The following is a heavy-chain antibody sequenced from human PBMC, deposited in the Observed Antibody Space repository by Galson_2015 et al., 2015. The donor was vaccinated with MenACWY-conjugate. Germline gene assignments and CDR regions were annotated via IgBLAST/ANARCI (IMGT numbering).Heavy chain of an antibody. J-gene: IGHJ6*02. CDR3: ARVQEMATPSLYYYYGMDV. Sequence: CAISGDSVSSYNAAWSWIRQSPSRGLEGLGRTYHRSKWYSDYAASVKSRITITPDTSKNQFSLQLTSVTPEDTAVYYCARVQEMATPSLYYYYGMDVWGQGTTVTVSS. V-gene: IGHV6-1*01. CDR2: TYHRSKWYS. D-gene: IGHD5-24*01. CDR1: GDSVSSYNAA.